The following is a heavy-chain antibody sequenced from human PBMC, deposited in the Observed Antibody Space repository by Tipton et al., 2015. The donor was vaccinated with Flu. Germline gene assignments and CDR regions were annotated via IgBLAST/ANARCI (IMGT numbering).Heavy chain of an antibody. CDR3: ARHVSRPVAPTGFDP. V-gene: IGHV4-61*01. CDR2: IYYSGST. J-gene: IGHJ5*02. D-gene: IGHD1-1*01. Sequence: TLSLTCTVSGGSVSSGSYYWSWIRQPPGKGLEWIGYIYYSGSTNYNPSLKSRVTISVDTSKNQFSLKLSSVTAADTAVYYCARHVSRPVAPTGFDPWGQGTLVTVSS. CDR1: GGSVSSGSYY.